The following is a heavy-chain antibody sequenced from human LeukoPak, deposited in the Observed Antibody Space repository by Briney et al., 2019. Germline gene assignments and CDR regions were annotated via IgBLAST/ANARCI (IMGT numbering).Heavy chain of an antibody. V-gene: IGHV3-74*01. J-gene: IGHJ4*02. CDR3: ASLSSTSARNY. CDR1: GFTFSSYW. CDR2: INSDGSST. Sequence: PGGSLRLSCAASGFTFSSYWTHWVRQAPGKGLVWVSRINSDGSSTSYADSVKGRFTISRDNAKNTLYLQMNSLRAEDTAVYYCASLSSTSARNYWGQGTLVTVSS. D-gene: IGHD2-2*01.